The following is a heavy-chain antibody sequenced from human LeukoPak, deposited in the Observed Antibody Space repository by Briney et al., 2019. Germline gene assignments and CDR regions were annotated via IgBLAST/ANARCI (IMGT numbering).Heavy chain of an antibody. D-gene: IGHD6-13*01. CDR1: GGSISSYY. CDR3: ARRNVYSSSWDYFDY. V-gene: IGHV4-59*08. J-gene: IGHJ4*02. Sequence: SETLSLTCTVSGGSISSYYWSWIRQPPGKGLEWTGYIYYSGSTNYNPSLKSRVTISVDTSKNQFSLKLSSVTAADTAVYYCARRNVYSSSWDYFDYWGQGTLVTVSS. CDR2: IYYSGST.